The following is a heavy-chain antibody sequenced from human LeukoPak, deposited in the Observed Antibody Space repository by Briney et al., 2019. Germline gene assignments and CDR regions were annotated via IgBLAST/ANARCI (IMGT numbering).Heavy chain of an antibody. D-gene: IGHD3-22*01. V-gene: IGHV7-4-1*02. J-gene: IGHJ4*02. CDR1: GYTFTSYA. CDR3: ARGHAVYYYDSSGYSIDY. CDR2: INPNTGYP. Sequence: ASVKVSCKASGYTFTSYAMNWVRQAPGEGLEWMGWINPNTGYPTYAQGFTGRFVFSLDTSVSTAYLQISSLKAEDTAVYYCARGHAVYYYDSSGYSIDYWGQGTLVTVSS.